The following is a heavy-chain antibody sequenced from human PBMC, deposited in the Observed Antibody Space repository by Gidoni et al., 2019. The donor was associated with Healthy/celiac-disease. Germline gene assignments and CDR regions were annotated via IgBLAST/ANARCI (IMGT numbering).Heavy chain of an antibody. V-gene: IGHV3-74*01. CDR2: INSDGSST. Sequence: EVQLVESGGGLVQPGGSLRLSCAASGFTFSSYWMHWVRQAPGKGLVWVSRINSDGSSTSYADSVKGRFTISRDNAKNTLYLQMNSLRAEDTAVYYCARDGALVLRYFDWYGWFDPWGQGTLVTVSS. CDR3: ARDGALVLRYFDWYGWFDP. D-gene: IGHD3-9*01. J-gene: IGHJ5*02. CDR1: GFTFSSYW.